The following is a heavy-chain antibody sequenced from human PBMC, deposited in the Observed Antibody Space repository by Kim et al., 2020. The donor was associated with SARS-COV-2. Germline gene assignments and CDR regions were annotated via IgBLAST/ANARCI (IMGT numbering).Heavy chain of an antibody. D-gene: IGHD1-1*01. J-gene: IGHJ4*02. Sequence: ADSAERRFTISRDNSQSRLYLQLNSLRGDDSAVYYCAKYEGHPYNSYCFDYWGQGTLVTVSS. CDR3: AKYEGHPYNSYCFDY. V-gene: IGHV3-23*01.